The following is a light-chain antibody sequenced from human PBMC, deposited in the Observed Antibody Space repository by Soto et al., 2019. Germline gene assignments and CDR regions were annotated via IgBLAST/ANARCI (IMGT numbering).Light chain of an antibody. CDR1: QSVRSWY. V-gene: IGKV3-20*01. J-gene: IGKJ4*01. Sequence: DIVLTQSPGTLSLSPGERATLSCRASQSVRSWYLAWYQQKAGQAPRLLIYDASRRYTGIQDRFSGSGSGTDFTLTISRLEPEEFAVYYCQQYGSSVTFGVGTKVEIK. CDR3: QQYGSSVT. CDR2: DAS.